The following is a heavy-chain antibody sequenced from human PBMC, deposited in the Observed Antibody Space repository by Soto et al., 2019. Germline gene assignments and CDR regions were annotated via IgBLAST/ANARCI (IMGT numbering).Heavy chain of an antibody. J-gene: IGHJ6*02. Sequence: SEPLSHTRTVSGASLNTSDWCWIRQPPGKGPEWIGYVYYAGATNYNPSLESRVTISPDTSKNQFSLKLTSVTAADTAVYYCARDEEVNYADYGGSDHYYGMDVWGQGTTVPVSS. D-gene: IGHD4-17*01. CDR2: VYYAGAT. V-gene: IGHV4-59*12. CDR1: GASLNTSD. CDR3: ARDEEVNYADYGGSDHYYGMDV.